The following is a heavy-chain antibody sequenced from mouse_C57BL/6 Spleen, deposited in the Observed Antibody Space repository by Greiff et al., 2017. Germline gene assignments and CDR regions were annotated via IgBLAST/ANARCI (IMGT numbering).Heavy chain of an antibody. J-gene: IGHJ2*01. Sequence: QVQLQQSGAELVKPGASVKLSCKASGYTFTSYWMQWVKQRPGQGLEWIGEIDPSDSYTNYNQKFKGKATLTVDTSSSTAYMQLSSLTSEDSAVYYCARGPELGRGYWGQGTTLTVSS. D-gene: IGHD4-1*01. CDR2: IDPSDSYT. CDR1: GYTFTSYW. CDR3: ARGPELGRGY. V-gene: IGHV1-50*01.